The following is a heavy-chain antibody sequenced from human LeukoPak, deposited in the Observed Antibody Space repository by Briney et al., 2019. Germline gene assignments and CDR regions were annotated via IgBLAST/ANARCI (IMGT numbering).Heavy chain of an antibody. Sequence: ASVKVSCKASGYTFTSYDMNWVRQATGQGLEWMGWMNPNSGNTGYAQKFQGGVTMTRNTSISTAYMELSSLRSEDTAVYYCARSQRIVVVAAKRYYFDYWGQGTMVTVSS. CDR2: MNPNSGNT. V-gene: IGHV1-8*01. D-gene: IGHD2-15*01. J-gene: IGHJ4*02. CDR1: GYTFTSYD. CDR3: ARSQRIVVVAAKRYYFDY.